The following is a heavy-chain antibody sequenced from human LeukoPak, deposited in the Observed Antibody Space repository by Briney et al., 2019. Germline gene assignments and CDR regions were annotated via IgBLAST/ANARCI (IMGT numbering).Heavy chain of an antibody. V-gene: IGHV4-30-2*01. J-gene: IGHJ5*02. CDR2: IYHSGST. D-gene: IGHD1-1*01. CDR3: ARHLEGGAWFDP. Sequence: SQTLSLTCAVSGGSMSSGGYSWSWIRQPPGKGLEWIGYIYHSGSTYYNPSLKSRITISVDRSKNQFSLKLSSVTAADTAVYYCARHLEGGAWFDPWGQGTPVTVSS. CDR1: GGSMSSGGYS.